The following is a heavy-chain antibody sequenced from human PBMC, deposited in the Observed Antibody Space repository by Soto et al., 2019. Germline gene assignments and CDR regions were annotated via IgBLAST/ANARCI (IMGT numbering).Heavy chain of an antibody. Sequence: EVQLLESGGGLVQPGGSLRLSCAASGFTFSRYAMTWVRQAPGKGLEWVSTITGSGGTTYYADSVKGRFTISRDNSRTTLSLEMNSLRAEDTAVYYCAKGRDCDDCYFDFWGQGTLVTVSS. CDR2: ITGSGGTT. J-gene: IGHJ4*02. D-gene: IGHD2-21*02. CDR1: GFTFSRYA. CDR3: AKGRDCDDCYFDF. V-gene: IGHV3-23*01.